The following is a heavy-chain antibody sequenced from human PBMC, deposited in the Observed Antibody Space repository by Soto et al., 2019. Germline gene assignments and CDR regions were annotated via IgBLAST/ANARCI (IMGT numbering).Heavy chain of an antibody. Sequence: QITLKESGPTLVKPTQTLTLTCTFSGFSLSTNGLGVGWIRQPPGKALEWLALIYWDGDKRYSPSLKSRLTITKDTSKNQVVLTMTTMDPVDTATYYCAHRRGAYYFDFWGLGTLVTVSS. D-gene: IGHD1-26*01. CDR3: AHRRGAYYFDF. J-gene: IGHJ4*02. CDR1: GFSLSTNGLG. V-gene: IGHV2-5*02. CDR2: IYWDGDK.